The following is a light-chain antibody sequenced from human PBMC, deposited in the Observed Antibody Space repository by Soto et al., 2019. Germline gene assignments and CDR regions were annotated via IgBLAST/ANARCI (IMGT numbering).Light chain of an antibody. J-gene: IGKJ1*01. CDR3: QQYDSYSSGP. V-gene: IGKV1-5*01. CDR2: DAS. Sequence: DIQMSQSPSTLSASVGGRVTITCRASQTINSWLAWYQQKPGKAPKVLIFDASSLKTGVPSRFSGSGSGTEFTLTISNLQPDDFATYYCQQYDSYSSGPFGQGTKVDIK. CDR1: QTINSW.